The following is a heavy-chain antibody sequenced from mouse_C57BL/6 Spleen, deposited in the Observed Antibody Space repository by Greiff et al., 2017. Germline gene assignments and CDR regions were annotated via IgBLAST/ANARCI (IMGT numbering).Heavy chain of an antibody. V-gene: IGHV5-17*01. CDR3: ERQKGLYATDY. D-gene: IGHD3-3*01. Sequence: EVQRVESGGGLVKPGGSLKLSCAASGFTFSDYGMHWVRQAPEKGLEWVAYISSGSSTIYYADTVKGRFTISRDNAKNTLFLQMTSLRSEDTAMYYCERQKGLYATDYRGQGTSGNVSS. CDR1: GFTFSDYG. CDR2: ISSGSSTI. J-gene: IGHJ4*01.